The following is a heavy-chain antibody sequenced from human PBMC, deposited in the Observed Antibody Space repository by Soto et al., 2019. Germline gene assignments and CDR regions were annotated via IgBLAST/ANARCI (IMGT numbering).Heavy chain of an antibody. CDR2: ISWDGGST. CDR1: GFTFDDYT. Sequence: EVQLVESGGVVVQPGGSLRLSCAASGFTFDDYTMHWVRQAPGKGLEWVSLISWDGGSTYYADSVKGRVIISSDNSKSSLYLQMNSLTTEDTGLYYCAKDRAAVTGAYYYDGMDVWGQGTTVTVSS. V-gene: IGHV3-43*01. J-gene: IGHJ6*02. D-gene: IGHD6-19*01. CDR3: AKDRAAVTGAYYYDGMDV.